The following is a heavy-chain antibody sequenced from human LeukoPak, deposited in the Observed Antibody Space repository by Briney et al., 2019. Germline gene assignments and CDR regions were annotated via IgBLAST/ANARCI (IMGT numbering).Heavy chain of an antibody. CDR3: ASGYSGFDFSLTN. J-gene: IGHJ4*02. Sequence: SETLSLTCTVFGGSVSSGSYYWNWIRQPPGKGLEWIGFVYYSGTTHYNPSLKSRLTISVDTSKDQFSLKLSSVTAADTAVYYCASGYSGFDFSLTNWGQGTLVTVSS. CDR2: VYYSGTT. CDR1: GGSVSSGSYY. D-gene: IGHD5-12*01. V-gene: IGHV4-61*01.